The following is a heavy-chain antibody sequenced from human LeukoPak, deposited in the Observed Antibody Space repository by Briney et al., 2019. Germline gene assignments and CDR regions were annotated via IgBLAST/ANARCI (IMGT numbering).Heavy chain of an antibody. Sequence: SETLSLTCAVSAGSISSSNWWSWVRQPPGKGLECIGEIYHSGSTNYNPSLKSRVTISVDTSKNQFSLKLSSVTAADTAVYYCARAVGNYYYYMDVWGKGTTVTVSS. CDR1: AGSISSSNW. CDR2: IYHSGST. J-gene: IGHJ6*03. CDR3: ARAVGNYYYYMDV. V-gene: IGHV4-4*02.